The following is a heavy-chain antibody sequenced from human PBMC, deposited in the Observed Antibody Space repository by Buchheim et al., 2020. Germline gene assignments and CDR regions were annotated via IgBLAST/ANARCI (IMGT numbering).Heavy chain of an antibody. Sequence: EVQLVESGGILVQPGGSLRLSCAASGFIFTRSYMTWVRQAPGKGLEWVATIKQDEIETYYVDSVKGRFTISSDNAEKLVYLQMERLRAEDTAVYYCARDSYSDGLDYWGQGTL. CDR1: GFIFTRSY. CDR3: ARDSYSDGLDY. CDR2: IKQDEIET. V-gene: IGHV3-7*03. D-gene: IGHD4-17*01. J-gene: IGHJ4*02.